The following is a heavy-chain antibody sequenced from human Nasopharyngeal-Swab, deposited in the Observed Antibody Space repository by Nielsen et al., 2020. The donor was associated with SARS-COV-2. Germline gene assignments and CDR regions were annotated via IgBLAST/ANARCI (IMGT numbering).Heavy chain of an antibody. V-gene: IGHV3-23*01. CDR1: GFTFSSYA. Sequence: GGALRLSCAATGFTFSSYAMSWVRQAPGKGLEWVSAISGSGVSTYYADSVKGRFTVSRDNSKNTLYLQMNSLRAEDTAVYYCAKAPRGITMSYFQHWGQGTLVTVSS. CDR2: ISGSGVST. CDR3: AKAPRGITMSYFQH. D-gene: IGHD3-10*02. J-gene: IGHJ1*01.